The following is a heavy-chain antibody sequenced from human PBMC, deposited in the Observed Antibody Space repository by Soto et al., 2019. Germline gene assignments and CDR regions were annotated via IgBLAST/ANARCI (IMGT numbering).Heavy chain of an antibody. J-gene: IGHJ5*02. V-gene: IGHV3-74*01. D-gene: IGHD1-1*01. CDR3: ARETTKTCPRNNWFDT. CDR1: GFTFSSYW. Sequence: GGSLRLSCAASGFTFSSYWMHWVRQAPGKGLVWVSRINSDGSSTSYADSVKGRFTISRDNAKNTLYLQMNNLRAEDTAVYYCARETTKTCPRNNWFDTWGQGTLVTVSS. CDR2: INSDGSST.